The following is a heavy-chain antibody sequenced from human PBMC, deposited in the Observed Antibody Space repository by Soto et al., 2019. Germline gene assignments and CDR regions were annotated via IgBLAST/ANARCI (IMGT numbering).Heavy chain of an antibody. CDR1: GGSISSGGYY. CDR2: IYYSGST. Sequence: QVQLQESGPRLVKPSQTLSLTCTVSGGSISSGGYYWSWIRQHPGKGLEWIGYIYYSGSTYNNPSLKSRVTISIDTSKNQFSLKLSSVTAADTAVYYCARSHVRVTAAIFNWFDPWGQGTLVTVSS. V-gene: IGHV4-31*03. CDR3: ARSHVRVTAAIFNWFDP. J-gene: IGHJ5*02. D-gene: IGHD2-2*01.